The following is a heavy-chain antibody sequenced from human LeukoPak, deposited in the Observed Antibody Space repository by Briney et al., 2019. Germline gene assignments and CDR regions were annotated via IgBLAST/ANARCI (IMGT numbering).Heavy chain of an antibody. Sequence: PSETLSLTCTVSGGSISSSSYYWGWIRQPPGKGLEWIGSIYYSGSTYYNPSLKSRVTISVDTSKNQFSLKLSSVTAADTAVYYCANPGITMVRGVMIYYFDYWGQGTLVTVSS. CDR1: GGSISSSSYY. V-gene: IGHV4-39*01. J-gene: IGHJ4*02. CDR2: IYYSGST. CDR3: ANPGITMVRGVMIYYFDY. D-gene: IGHD3-10*01.